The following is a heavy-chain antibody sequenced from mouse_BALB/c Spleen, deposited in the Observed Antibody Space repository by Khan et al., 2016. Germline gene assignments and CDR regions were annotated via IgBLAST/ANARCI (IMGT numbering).Heavy chain of an antibody. CDR1: GFDFSRYW. J-gene: IGHJ3*01. Sequence: EVQLQESGGGLVQPRGSLKLSCAASGFDFSRYWMSWVRQAPGKGLEWIGEINPDSSTINYTPSLKDKFIISRDNAKNTLYLQMSKVRSEDTALYYCARLHYYGWFAYWGQGTLVTVSA. V-gene: IGHV4-1*02. CDR3: ARLHYYGWFAY. CDR2: INPDSSTI. D-gene: IGHD1-2*01.